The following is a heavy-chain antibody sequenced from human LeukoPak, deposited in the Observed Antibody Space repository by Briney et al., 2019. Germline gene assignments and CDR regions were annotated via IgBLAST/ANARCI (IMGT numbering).Heavy chain of an antibody. J-gene: IGHJ3*02. Sequence: SVKVSCKASGGTFSSYAISWVRQAPGRGLEWMGGIIPIFGTANYAQKFQGRVTITADESTSTAYMELRSLRSDDTAVYYCARALVDILTGYYSDDAFDIWGQGTMVTVSS. D-gene: IGHD3-9*01. V-gene: IGHV1-69*13. CDR1: GGTFSSYA. CDR3: ARALVDILTGYYSDDAFDI. CDR2: IIPIFGTA.